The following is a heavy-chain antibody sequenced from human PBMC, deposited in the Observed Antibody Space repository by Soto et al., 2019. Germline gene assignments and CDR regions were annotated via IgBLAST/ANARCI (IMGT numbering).Heavy chain of an antibody. CDR1: GFTFSNYG. CDR2: IASDGRDK. V-gene: IGHV3-30*18. J-gene: IGHJ4*02. CDR3: VKDRAVQAASYHFDY. Sequence: GGSLRLSCEASGFTFSNYGMHWVRQAPGKGLEWVAVIASDGRDKKFADSVKGRFTISRDNSRDTLYLQMNSLRPEDTALYYCVKDRAVQAASYHFDYWGQGTLVTVSS. D-gene: IGHD6-13*01.